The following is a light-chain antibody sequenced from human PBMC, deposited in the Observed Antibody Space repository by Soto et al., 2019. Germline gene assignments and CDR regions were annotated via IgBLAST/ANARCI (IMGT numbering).Light chain of an antibody. CDR1: QSDGTY. V-gene: IGKV3-11*01. Sequence: IVLTQSPATLSLSPGERATLSCRASQSDGTYIAWYQQKPGQPPRLLIYDVSNRATGVPARFSGSGSGTDFTLAISSLEPKEFGVDHRQQLSSGPRMYAFGQGTKLEI. CDR3: QQLSSGPRMYA. J-gene: IGKJ2*01. CDR2: DVS.